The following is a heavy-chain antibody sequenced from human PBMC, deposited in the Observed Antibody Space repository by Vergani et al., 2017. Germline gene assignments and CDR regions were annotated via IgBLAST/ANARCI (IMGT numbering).Heavy chain of an antibody. J-gene: IGHJ4*02. V-gene: IGHV4-31*03. CDR1: GGSISSGGYY. Sequence: QVQLQESGPGLVKPSQTLSLTCTVSGGSISSGGYYWIWIRQHTGKGLEWIGYIDYSGSTYYNPSLKSRVTISVDTSKNQFSLKLSSVTAADTAVYYCARDLGAMVPYFDYWGQGTLGTVSS. D-gene: IGHD5-18*01. CDR3: ARDLGAMVPYFDY. CDR2: IDYSGST.